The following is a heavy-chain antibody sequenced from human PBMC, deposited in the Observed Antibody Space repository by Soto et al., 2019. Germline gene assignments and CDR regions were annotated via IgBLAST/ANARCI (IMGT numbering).Heavy chain of an antibody. J-gene: IGHJ3*02. CDR1: GYSFTSYW. CDR3: ARHGIVVVPAAISAFDI. Sequence: PGESLKISCKGSGYSFTSYWISWVRQMPGKGLEWMGRIDPSDSYTNYSPSFQGHVTISADKSISTAYLQWSSLKASDTAMYYCARHGIVVVPAAISAFDIWGQGTMFTVSS. D-gene: IGHD2-2*01. V-gene: IGHV5-10-1*01. CDR2: IDPSDSYT.